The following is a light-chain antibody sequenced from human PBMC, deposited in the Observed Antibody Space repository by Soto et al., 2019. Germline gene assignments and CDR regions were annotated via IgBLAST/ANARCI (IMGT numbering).Light chain of an antibody. CDR3: QQLSHYPYT. CDR1: YDISSS. V-gene: IGKV1-9*01. Sequence: IQLTQSPSFLSASVEDRVTISCRASYDISSSLAWYQQEPGKPPKLLIYDSSTLQTGVPSRFTGSGSGRKFTLTISGLQFGDFATYFCQQLSHYPYTFGQGTKVDIK. J-gene: IGKJ2*01. CDR2: DSS.